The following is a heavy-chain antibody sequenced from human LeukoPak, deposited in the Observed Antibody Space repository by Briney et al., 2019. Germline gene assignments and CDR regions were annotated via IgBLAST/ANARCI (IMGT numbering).Heavy chain of an antibody. J-gene: IGHJ4*02. CDR3: ARLGDYYDSSGYYYRIDY. Sequence: SETLSLTCTVSGGSISSYYWSWIRQPPGKGLEWIGYIYYSGSTNYNPSLKSRVTISVDTSKNQFSLKLSSVTAADTAVYYCARLGDYYDSSGYYYRIDYWGQGTLVTVSS. CDR2: IYYSGST. D-gene: IGHD3-22*01. V-gene: IGHV4-59*08. CDR1: GGSISSYY.